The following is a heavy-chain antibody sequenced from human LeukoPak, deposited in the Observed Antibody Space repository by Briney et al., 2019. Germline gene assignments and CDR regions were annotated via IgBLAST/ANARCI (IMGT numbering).Heavy chain of an antibody. Sequence: GGSLRLSCTASGFTFSNYGMHWVRQAPGKGLEWVAVIFYDGSKTYYADSVKGRFTISRDNSKNTLYLQMNSLRAEDTAVYYCARDRITMVRDEYYFDYWGQGTLVTVSS. V-gene: IGHV3-33*01. J-gene: IGHJ4*02. D-gene: IGHD3-10*01. CDR3: ARDRITMVRDEYYFDY. CDR2: IFYDGSKT. CDR1: GFTFSNYG.